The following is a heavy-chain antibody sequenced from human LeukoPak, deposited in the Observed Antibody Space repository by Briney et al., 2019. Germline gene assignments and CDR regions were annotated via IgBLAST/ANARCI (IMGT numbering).Heavy chain of an antibody. V-gene: IGHV3-23*01. Sequence: GGSLRLSCAASGFTFSTYAMSWVRQAPGKGLEWVSVISGGGSGTYYADSVKGRFTISRDNSKNTLYLQMNSLRAEDTAVYYCAKVLAYYFDYWGQGTLVTVSS. CDR2: ISGGGSGT. CDR1: GFTFSTYA. J-gene: IGHJ4*02. CDR3: AKVLAYYFDY.